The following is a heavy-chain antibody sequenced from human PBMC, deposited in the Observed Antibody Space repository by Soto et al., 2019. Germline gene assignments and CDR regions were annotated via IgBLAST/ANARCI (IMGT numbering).Heavy chain of an antibody. Sequence: QLQLQESGPGLVKPSETLSLTCTVSGGSISSSSYYWGWIRQPPGKGLEWIGSIYYSGSTYYNPSLKSRVTISVDTSKNQFSLKLSSVTAADTAVYYCARQTEAAAGTGALGEFDYWGQGTLVTVSS. CDR2: IYYSGST. CDR1: GGSISSSSYY. V-gene: IGHV4-39*01. D-gene: IGHD6-13*01. J-gene: IGHJ4*02. CDR3: ARQTEAAAGTGALGEFDY.